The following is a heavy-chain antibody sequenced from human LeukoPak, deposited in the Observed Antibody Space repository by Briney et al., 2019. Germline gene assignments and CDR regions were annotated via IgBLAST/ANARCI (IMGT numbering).Heavy chain of an antibody. CDR1: GGTFSSYA. CDR2: IIPIFGTA. CDR3: ASLGGYSYGFIPDY. V-gene: IGHV1-69*13. J-gene: IGHJ4*02. D-gene: IGHD5-18*01. Sequence: SVTVSCKASGGTFSSYAISWVRQAPGQGLEWMGGIIPIFGTANYAQKFQGRVTITADESTSAAYMELSSLRSEDTAVYYCASLGGYSYGFIPDYWGQGTLVTVSS.